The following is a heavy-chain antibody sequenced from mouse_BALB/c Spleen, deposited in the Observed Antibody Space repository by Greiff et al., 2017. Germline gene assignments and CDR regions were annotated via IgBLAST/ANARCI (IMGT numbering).Heavy chain of an antibody. V-gene: IGHV3-6*02. D-gene: IGHD3-1*01. J-gene: IGHJ4*01. CDR2: ISYDGSN. CDR3: ARDIGVDY. Sequence: EVQLQESGPGLVKPSQSLSLTCSVTGYSITSGYYWNWIRQFPGNKLEWMGYISYDGSNNYNPSLKNRISITRDTSKNQFFLKLNSVTTEDTATYYCARDIGVDYWGQGTSVTVSS. CDR1: GYSITSGYY.